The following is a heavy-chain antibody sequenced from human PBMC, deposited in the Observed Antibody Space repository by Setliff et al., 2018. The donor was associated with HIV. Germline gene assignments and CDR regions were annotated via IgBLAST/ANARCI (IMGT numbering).Heavy chain of an antibody. CDR1: GGSISSGSYY. D-gene: IGHD3-10*01. V-gene: IGHV4-61*09. Sequence: SETLSLTCTVSGGSISSGSYYWSWIRQPAGKGLEWIGHIHTSGSTKYNPSLKSRVTISADTSKNQFPLNLSSVTAAETAVYYCARVGYHGSGRYSFDYWGQGTLVTVSS. J-gene: IGHJ4*02. CDR3: ARVGYHGSGRYSFDY. CDR2: IHTSGST.